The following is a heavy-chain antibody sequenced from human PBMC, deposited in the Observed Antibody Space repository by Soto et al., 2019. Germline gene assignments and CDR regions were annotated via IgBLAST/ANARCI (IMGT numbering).Heavy chain of an antibody. D-gene: IGHD2-15*01. Sequence: QVQLQQWGAGLLKPSETLSLTCAVYGGSFSGYYWSWIRQPPGKGLEWIGEIHHCGSTSYNPSLKSRVTISVDTAKSQLCLELRSVSAADTAVYYCARRCGGYCSGGSCYVRYVWYCFDYWGQGTLVTVSS. CDR2: IHHCGST. V-gene: IGHV4-34*01. CDR3: ARRCGGYCSGGSCYVRYVWYCFDY. CDR1: GGSFSGYY. J-gene: IGHJ4*02.